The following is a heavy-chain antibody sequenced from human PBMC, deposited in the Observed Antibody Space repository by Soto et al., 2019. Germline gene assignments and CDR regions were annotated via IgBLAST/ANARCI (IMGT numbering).Heavy chain of an antibody. CDR1: GGTFSSYA. V-gene: IGHV1-69*13. CDR2: IIPIFGTA. CDR3: AREGSSSGLLFDY. Sequence: GASVKVSCKASGGTFSSYAISWVRQAPGQGLEWMGGIIPIFGTANYAQKFQGRVTITADESTGTAYMELSSLRSEDTAVYYCAREGSSSGLLFDYWGQGTLVTVSS. J-gene: IGHJ4*02. D-gene: IGHD6-6*01.